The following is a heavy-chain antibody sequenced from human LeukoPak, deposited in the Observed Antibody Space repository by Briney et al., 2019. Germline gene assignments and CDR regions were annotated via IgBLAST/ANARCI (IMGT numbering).Heavy chain of an antibody. D-gene: IGHD3-22*01. CDR2: IYYSGST. CDR3: ARASVSGYYRPAEYFQH. V-gene: IGHV4-59*12. CDR1: GGSISSYY. J-gene: IGHJ1*01. Sequence: SETLSLTCTVSGGSISSYYWSWIRQPPGKGLEWIGYIYYSGSTNYNPSLKSRVTISVDTSKNQFSLKLSSVTAADTAVYYCARASVSGYYRPAEYFQHWGQGTLVTVSS.